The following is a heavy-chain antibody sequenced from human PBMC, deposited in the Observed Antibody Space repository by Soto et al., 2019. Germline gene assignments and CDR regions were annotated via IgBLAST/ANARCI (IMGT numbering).Heavy chain of an antibody. Sequence: ASETLSVTCTVSGGSISSYYWSWIRRPPGKGLEWIGYIYYSGSTNYNPSLKGRVTISVDTSKNQFSLKLSSVTAADTAVYYCAREGGRYYDFWSGYSPGSGMDVWGQGTTVTISS. CDR2: IYYSGST. D-gene: IGHD3-3*01. CDR3: AREGGRYYDFWSGYSPGSGMDV. J-gene: IGHJ6*02. V-gene: IGHV4-59*01. CDR1: GGSISSYY.